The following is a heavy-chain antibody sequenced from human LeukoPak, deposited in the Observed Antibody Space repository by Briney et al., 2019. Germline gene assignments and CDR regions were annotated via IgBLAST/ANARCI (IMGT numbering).Heavy chain of an antibody. Sequence: GASVKVSCKASGYIFTTYYIHWVRQAPGQGLEWMGWISAYNGNTNYAQKLQGRVTMTTDTSTSTAYMELRSLRSDDTAVYYCARDGQSSTSSNWFDPWGQGTLVTVSS. CDR3: ARDGQSSTSSNWFDP. CDR1: GYIFTTYY. D-gene: IGHD2-2*01. J-gene: IGHJ5*02. V-gene: IGHV1-18*04. CDR2: ISAYNGNT.